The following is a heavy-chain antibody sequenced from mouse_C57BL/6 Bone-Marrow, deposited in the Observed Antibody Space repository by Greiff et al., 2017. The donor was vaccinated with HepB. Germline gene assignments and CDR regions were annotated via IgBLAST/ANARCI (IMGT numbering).Heavy chain of an antibody. J-gene: IGHJ2*01. Sequence: EVNLVESGEGLVKPGGSLKLSCAASGFTFSSYAMSWVRQTPEKRLEWVAYISSGGDYIYYADTVKGRFTISRDNARNTLYLQMSSLKSEDTAMYYCTRDSKGYYFDYWGQGTTLTVSS. CDR3: TRDSKGYYFDY. CDR2: ISSGGDYI. V-gene: IGHV5-9-1*02. D-gene: IGHD2-5*01. CDR1: GFTFSSYA.